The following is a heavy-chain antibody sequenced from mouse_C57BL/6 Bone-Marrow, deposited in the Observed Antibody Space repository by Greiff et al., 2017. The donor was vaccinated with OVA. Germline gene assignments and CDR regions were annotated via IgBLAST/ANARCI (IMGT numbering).Heavy chain of an antibody. V-gene: IGHV5-12*01. CDR2: ISNGGGST. D-gene: IGHD2-3*01. Sequence: EVKLVESGGGLVQPGGSLKLSCAASGFTFSDYYMYWVRQTPEKRLEWVAYISNGGGSTYYPATVKGRFTISRDNAKNTLYLQMSRLKSEDTARYYCARQGWLLREAMDYWGQGTSVTVSS. CDR1: GFTFSDYY. J-gene: IGHJ4*01. CDR3: ARQGWLLREAMDY.